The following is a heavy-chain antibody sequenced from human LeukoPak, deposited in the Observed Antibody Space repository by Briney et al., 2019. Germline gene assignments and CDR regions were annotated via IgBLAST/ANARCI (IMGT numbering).Heavy chain of an antibody. CDR2: ISSSSSTI. CDR3: ARDWGYYGSGSSFDY. V-gene: IGHV3-48*01. J-gene: IGHJ4*02. D-gene: IGHD3-10*01. CDR1: GFTFSSYS. Sequence: GGSLRLSCAASGFTFSSYSMNWVRQAPGKGLEWVSYISSSSSTIYYADSVKGRFTISRDNDKNSLYLQMNSLRAEDTAAYYCARDWGYYGSGSSFDYWGQGTLVTVSS.